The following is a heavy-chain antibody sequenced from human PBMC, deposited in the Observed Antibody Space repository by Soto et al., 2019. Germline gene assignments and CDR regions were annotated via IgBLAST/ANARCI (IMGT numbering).Heavy chain of an antibody. CDR1: GFTFEDYA. CDR3: AKVSRYCTNGVCYYYFDY. Sequence: PGGSLRLSCAASGFTFEDYAMHWVRQAPGKGLEWVSGITWNSGTIGYADSVKGRFTISRDNAKNSLYLQMNSLRAEDTALYYCAKVSRYCTNGVCYYYFDYWGQGTLVTVSS. J-gene: IGHJ4*02. D-gene: IGHD2-8*01. CDR2: ITWNSGTI. V-gene: IGHV3-9*01.